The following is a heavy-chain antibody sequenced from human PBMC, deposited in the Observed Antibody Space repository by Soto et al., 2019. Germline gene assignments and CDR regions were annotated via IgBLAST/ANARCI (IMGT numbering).Heavy chain of an antibody. V-gene: IGHV4-30-2*01. CDR3: ARVVAAAGIYYFDY. CDR1: GGSISSGGYS. D-gene: IGHD6-13*01. CDR2: IYHSGST. Sequence: SETLSLTCAVSGGSISSGGYSWSWIRQPPGKGLEWIGYIYHSGSTYYNPSLKSRVTISVDRSKNQFSLKLSSVTAADTAVYYCARVVAAAGIYYFDYWGQGTLVTVS. J-gene: IGHJ4*02.